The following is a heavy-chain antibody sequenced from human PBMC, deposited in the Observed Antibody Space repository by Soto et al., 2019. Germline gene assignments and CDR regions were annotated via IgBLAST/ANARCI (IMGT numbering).Heavy chain of an antibody. Sequence: NLLESGGGLVKPGGSLRLSCEGSGFLFSHYYMSWIRQGPEKGLELVANISSNSTAFYYADSVKGRFTVSKDDAKKSVFLQMTSVTSDDTATYYCATADWSCTNNFDTWRQGTQVIVSA. CDR1: GFLFSHYY. CDR3: ATADWSCTNNFDT. D-gene: IGHD2-2*01. V-gene: IGHV3-11*01. CDR2: ISSNSTAF. J-gene: IGHJ5*02.